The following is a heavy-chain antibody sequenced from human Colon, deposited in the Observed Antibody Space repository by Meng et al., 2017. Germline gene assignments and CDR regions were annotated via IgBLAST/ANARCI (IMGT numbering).Heavy chain of an antibody. V-gene: IGHV5-51*01. CDR2: IYPGDSDT. D-gene: IGHD6-19*01. CDR1: GYSFTSYW. Sequence: GESLKISCKGSGYSFTSYWLGWVRQMPGKGLEWMGIIYPGDSDTRYSPSFQGQVTISADKSISTAYLQWSSLKASDTAMYYCARVGEGSSGWYYAFDIWGQGTMVTVSS. CDR3: ARVGEGSSGWYYAFDI. J-gene: IGHJ3*02.